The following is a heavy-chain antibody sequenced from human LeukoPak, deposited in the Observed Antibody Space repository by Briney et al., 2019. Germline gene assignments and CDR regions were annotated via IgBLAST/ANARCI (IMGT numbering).Heavy chain of an antibody. CDR2: ISSSGTTI. D-gene: IGHD6-19*01. CDR1: RFTFSDYY. V-gene: IGHV3-11*01. J-gene: IGHJ4*02. Sequence: GGSLRLSCAASRFTFSDYYMSWIRQAPGKGLEWISYISSSGTTIGYADSVKGRFTVSRDNAKNSLYLQMNNLRVEDTAVYYCARQVWSGWSREFDYWGQGTLVTVSS. CDR3: ARQVWSGWSREFDY.